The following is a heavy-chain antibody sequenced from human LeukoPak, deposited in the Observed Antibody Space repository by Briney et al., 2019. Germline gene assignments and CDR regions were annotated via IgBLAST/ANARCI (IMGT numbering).Heavy chain of an antibody. Sequence: GGSLRHSCAASGFTFSTYCMSWVRQAPGKGLVWVSRINPDGSTTGYADSVKGRFTISRDNAKNTLYLQINSLRAEDTAVYYCIRDLRESDYWGQGALVTVSS. CDR2: INPDGSTT. V-gene: IGHV3-74*01. CDR3: IRDLRESDY. CDR1: GFTFSTYC. J-gene: IGHJ4*02.